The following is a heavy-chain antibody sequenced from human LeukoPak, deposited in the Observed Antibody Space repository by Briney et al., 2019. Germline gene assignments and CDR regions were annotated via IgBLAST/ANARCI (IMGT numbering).Heavy chain of an antibody. CDR3: ARACHLVVVTAEGAFLDP. J-gene: IGHJ5*02. CDR1: GYRFTSYG. V-gene: IGHV1-18*01. Sequence: ASVKVSCKASGYRFTSYGIGWARQAPGQGLEWVGWISIYNGQTYYAQSLQDRVTITADTSTNTVYMELRSLKTEDTAVYYCARACHLVVVTAEGAFLDPWGQGTLVTISS. D-gene: IGHD2-21*02. CDR2: ISIYNGQT.